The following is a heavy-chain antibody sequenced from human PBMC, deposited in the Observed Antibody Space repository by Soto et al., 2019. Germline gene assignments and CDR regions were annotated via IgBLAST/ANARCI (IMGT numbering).Heavy chain of an antibody. J-gene: IGHJ6*03. Sequence: GGSLRLSCAASGFTFSSYGMHWVRQAPGKGLEWVAVIWYDGSNKYYADSVKGRFTISRDNSKNTLYLQMNSLRAEDTAVYYCARVSTADRYYYYMDVWGKGTTVTVSS. CDR3: ARVSTADRYYYYMDV. V-gene: IGHV3-33*01. CDR1: GFTFSSYG. CDR2: IWYDGSNK. D-gene: IGHD3-22*01.